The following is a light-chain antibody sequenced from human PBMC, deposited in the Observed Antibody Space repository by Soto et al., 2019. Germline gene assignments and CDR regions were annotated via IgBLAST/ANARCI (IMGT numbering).Light chain of an antibody. Sequence: DIKINQSPSSLSASVGDRVTITCRASQSIGKHLNWYQQKPGKAPKLLIYAASSLQSGVPSRFSGSGSGTDFTLTISSLQPEDFATYYCQQCYSTPITFGQGTRLEIK. CDR1: QSIGKH. CDR3: QQCYSTPIT. J-gene: IGKJ5*01. V-gene: IGKV1-39*01. CDR2: AAS.